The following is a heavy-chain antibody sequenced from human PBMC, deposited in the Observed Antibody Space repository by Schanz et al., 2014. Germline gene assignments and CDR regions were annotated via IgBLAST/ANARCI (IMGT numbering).Heavy chain of an antibody. J-gene: IGHJ4*02. CDR2: ISFDGRNT. CDR3: AKDKEEVASDGSCFHY. D-gene: IGHD6-13*01. Sequence: QVQLVESGGGVVQPGRSLRLSCAASGITLSGYGLHWVRQAPGKGLEWVGFISFDGRNTGYAHSVKGRFTISRDNSKNTVNLQMNSLRAEDTAVYYCAKDKEEVASDGSCFHYWGQGTLVTVSS. CDR1: GITLSGYG. V-gene: IGHV3-30*18.